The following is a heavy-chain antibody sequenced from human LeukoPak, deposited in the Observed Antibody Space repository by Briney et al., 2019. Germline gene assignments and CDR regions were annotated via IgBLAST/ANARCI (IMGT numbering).Heavy chain of an antibody. V-gene: IGHV1-2*02. J-gene: IGHJ5*02. D-gene: IGHD2-2*01. Sequence: GASVKVSCMASGYTFTGYYMHWVRQAPGQGLEWMGWINPNSGGTNYAQKFQGRVTMTRDTSISTAYMELSRLRSDDTAVYYCARDRRYCSSTSCYRSYNWFDPWGQGTLVTVSS. CDR2: INPNSGGT. CDR1: GYTFTGYY. CDR3: ARDRRYCSSTSCYRSYNWFDP.